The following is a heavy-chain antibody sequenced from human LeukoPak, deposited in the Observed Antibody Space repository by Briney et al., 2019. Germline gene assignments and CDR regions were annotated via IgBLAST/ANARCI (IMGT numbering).Heavy chain of an antibody. D-gene: IGHD3-10*01. CDR3: ARDMYSMSSARGAY. V-gene: IGHV3-74*01. CDR1: GFTFSDYW. Sequence: GGSLRLSCAASGFTFSDYWMRWVRQAPGKGLVWVARINGDGSSTTYVESVRGRFTISRDNAKKTLYLQMNSLRAEDAAVYYCARDMYSMSSARGAYWGQGTLVTVSS. J-gene: IGHJ4*02. CDR2: INGDGSST.